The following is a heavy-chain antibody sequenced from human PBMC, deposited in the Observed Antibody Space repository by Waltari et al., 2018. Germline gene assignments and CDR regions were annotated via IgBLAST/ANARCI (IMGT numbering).Heavy chain of an antibody. CDR3: ARRGYFDY. CDR1: GVTFSTYW. Sequence: EVQLVESGGSLVQPGGSLRLSCAAYGVTFSTYWMNWVRQAPGKGLEWVADINQDGSEKYYVASLKGRFTISRDNAKNSLYLQMNSLRAEDTAVYYCARRGYFDYWGQGTLVTVSS. CDR2: INQDGSEK. J-gene: IGHJ4*02. V-gene: IGHV3-7*01.